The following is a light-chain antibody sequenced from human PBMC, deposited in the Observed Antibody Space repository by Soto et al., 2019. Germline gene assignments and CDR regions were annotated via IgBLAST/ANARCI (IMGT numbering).Light chain of an antibody. Sequence: EIVLTQSPGTLSLSPGERATLSCRASQGVTSNSLAWYQHKLGQAPRLLIYDASSRATGIPDRFSGSGSGTDFTLTISRLEPEDFAVYFCQQFGTSPGTFGPGTKVDIK. J-gene: IGKJ3*01. CDR2: DAS. V-gene: IGKV3-20*01. CDR1: QGVTSNS. CDR3: QQFGTSPGT.